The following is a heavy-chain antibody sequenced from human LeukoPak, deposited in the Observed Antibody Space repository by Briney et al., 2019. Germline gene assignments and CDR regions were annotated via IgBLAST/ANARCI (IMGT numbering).Heavy chain of an antibody. D-gene: IGHD1-26*01. J-gene: IGHJ6*02. Sequence: PSETLSLTCSVSXGSIXXXXXNWIXRPPGXXXXXIGYIYYNGNTNYSPSLKSRVTMSVDTSKNLFSLMVSSVTAADTAVYYCARGRSNYYGMDVWGQGTTVTVSS. CDR3: ARGRSNYYGMDV. V-gene: IGHV4-59*01. CDR2: IYYNGNT. CDR1: XGSIXXXX.